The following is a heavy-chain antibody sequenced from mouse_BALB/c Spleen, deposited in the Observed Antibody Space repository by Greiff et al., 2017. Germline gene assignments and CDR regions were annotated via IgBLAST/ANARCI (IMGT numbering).Heavy chain of an antibody. Sequence: EVQLQQSGPELVKPGASMKISCKASGYSFTGYTMNWVKQSHGKNLEWIGLINPYNGGTSYNQKFKGKATLTVDKSSSTAYMELLSLTSEDSAVYYCAREENYYGSSPAWFAYWGQGTLVTVSA. V-gene: IGHV1-18*01. J-gene: IGHJ3*01. D-gene: IGHD1-1*01. CDR2: INPYNGGT. CDR1: GYSFTGYT. CDR3: AREENYYGSSPAWFAY.